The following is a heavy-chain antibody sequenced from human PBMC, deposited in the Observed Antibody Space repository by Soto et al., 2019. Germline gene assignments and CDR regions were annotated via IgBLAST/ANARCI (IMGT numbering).Heavy chain of an antibody. V-gene: IGHV3-23*01. CDR3: TKANRYCSGANCFTFDY. CDR1: GFTFSSYA. CDR2: ISGSGGST. J-gene: IGHJ4*02. D-gene: IGHD2-15*01. Sequence: GGSLRLSCAASGFTFSSYAMSWVRQAAGKGLEWVSAISGSGGSTYYADSVKGRFTISRDNSKNTLSLQMNSLRAEDTAVYYCTKANRYCSGANCFTFDYWGLGTLVTVFS.